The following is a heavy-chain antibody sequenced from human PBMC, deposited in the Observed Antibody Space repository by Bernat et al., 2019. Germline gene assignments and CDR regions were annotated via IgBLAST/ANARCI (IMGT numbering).Heavy chain of an antibody. J-gene: IGHJ6*02. CDR3: AKDYCGGDCYTYYYYGMDV. Sequence: EVQLLESGGGLVQPGGSLRLSCAASGFTFSSYAMSWVRQAPGKGLAWVSAISGSGGSTYYADSVKGRFTISRDNSKNSLYLQMNSLRTEDTALYYCAKDYCGGDCYTYYYYGMDVWGQGTTVTVSS. CDR2: ISGSGGST. CDR1: GFTFSSYA. V-gene: IGHV3-23*01. D-gene: IGHD2-21*02.